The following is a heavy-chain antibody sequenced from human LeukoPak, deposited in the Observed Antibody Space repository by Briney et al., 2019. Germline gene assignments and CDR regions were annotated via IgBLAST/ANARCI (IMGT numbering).Heavy chain of an antibody. V-gene: IGHV1-69*05. CDR1: GGTFSSYA. D-gene: IGHD3-22*01. CDR2: IIPIFGTA. CDR3: ARAYNTMIVVVWGAFDI. J-gene: IGHJ3*02. Sequence: GASVKVSCKASGGTFSSYAISWVRQAPGQGLEWMGGIIPIFGTANYAQKFQGRVTITTDESTSTAYMELSSLRSEDTAVYYCARAYNTMIVVVWGAFDIWGQGTMVNVSS.